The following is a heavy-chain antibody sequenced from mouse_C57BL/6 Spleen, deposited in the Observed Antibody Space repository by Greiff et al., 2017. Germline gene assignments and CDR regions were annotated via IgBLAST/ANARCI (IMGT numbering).Heavy chain of an antibody. CDR2: INPSSGYT. D-gene: IGHD1-1*01. CDR1: GYTFTSYW. J-gene: IGHJ4*01. CDR3: ARWDYGSSYAMDY. Sequence: VMLVESGAELAKPGASVKLSCKASGYTFTSYWMHWVKQRPGQGLEWIGYINPSSGYTKYNQKFKDKATLTADKSSSTAYMQLSSLTYEDSAVYYCARWDYGSSYAMDYWGQGTSVTVSS. V-gene: IGHV1-7*01.